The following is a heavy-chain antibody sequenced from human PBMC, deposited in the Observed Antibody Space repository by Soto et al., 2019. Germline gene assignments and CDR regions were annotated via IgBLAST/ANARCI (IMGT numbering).Heavy chain of an antibody. Sequence: QVQLQESGPGLVKPSETLSLTCSVSDGSVNTGNYYWSCIRQPPGKGLEGIGHIYYIGTTNYNPSLKSRVNISVDTSKTQFSLKVTSVTAADTAVYFCAREEKQLSRYGGDFDYWGQGILVTVSS. V-gene: IGHV4-61*01. D-gene: IGHD3-16*01. CDR2: IYYIGTT. CDR3: AREEKQLSRYGGDFDY. J-gene: IGHJ4*02. CDR1: DGSVNTGNYY.